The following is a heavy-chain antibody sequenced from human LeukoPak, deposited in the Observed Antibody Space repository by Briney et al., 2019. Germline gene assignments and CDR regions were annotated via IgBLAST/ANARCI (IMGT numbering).Heavy chain of an antibody. CDR2: VYYSGTT. D-gene: IGHD3-22*01. J-gene: IGHJ4*02. V-gene: IGHV4-61*01. CDR1: AGSVSIDRYY. CDR3: ARGQIVAPVDY. Sequence: PSETLSLTCTVSAGSVSIDRYYCSWVRQPPGKGLEWIAYVYYSGTTNYNPSLKSRVTISVDTSKNQFSLKLSSVTAADTAVYYCARGQIVAPVDYWGQGTQVTVSS.